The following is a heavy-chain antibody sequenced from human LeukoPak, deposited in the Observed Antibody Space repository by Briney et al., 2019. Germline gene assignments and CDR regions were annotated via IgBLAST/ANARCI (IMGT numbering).Heavy chain of an antibody. CDR1: GGSISSSSYY. J-gene: IGHJ4*02. Sequence: PSETLSLTCTVSGGSISSSSYYWGWIRRPPGKGLEWIGSIYYSGSTYYNPSLKSRVTISVDTSKNQFSLKLSSVTAADTAVYYCARRMGYGSGSYYNYYFHYWGQGTLVTVSS. CDR3: ARRMGYGSGSYYNYYFHY. CDR2: IYYSGST. V-gene: IGHV4-39*01. D-gene: IGHD3-10*01.